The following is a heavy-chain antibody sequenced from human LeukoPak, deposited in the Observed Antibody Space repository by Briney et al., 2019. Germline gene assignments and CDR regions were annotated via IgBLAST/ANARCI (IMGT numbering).Heavy chain of an antibody. CDR2: INHSGGT. J-gene: IGHJ5*02. CDR1: GGSFSGYY. V-gene: IGHV4-34*01. Sequence: SETLSLTCAVYGGSFSGYYWSWIRQPPGKGLEWIGEINHSGGTNYNPSLKSRVTISVDTSKNQFSLKLSSVTAADTAVYYCARVRYQLLYGDWFDPWGQGTLVTVSS. CDR3: ARVRYQLLYGDWFDP. D-gene: IGHD2-2*02.